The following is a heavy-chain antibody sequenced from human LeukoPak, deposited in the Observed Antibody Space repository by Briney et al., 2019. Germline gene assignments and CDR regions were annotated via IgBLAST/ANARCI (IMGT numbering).Heavy chain of an antibody. CDR2: IYYSGST. J-gene: IGHJ2*01. CDR1: GGSISSGGYY. V-gene: IGHV4-31*03. D-gene: IGHD3-3*01. Sequence: SETLSLTCTVSGGSISSGGYYWSWIRQHPGKGLEWIGYIYYSGSTYYNPSLKSRVTISVDTSKNQFSLKLSSVTAADTAVYYCARQGAYYDFWSALGAYFDLWGRGTLVTVSS. CDR3: ARQGAYYDFWSALGAYFDL.